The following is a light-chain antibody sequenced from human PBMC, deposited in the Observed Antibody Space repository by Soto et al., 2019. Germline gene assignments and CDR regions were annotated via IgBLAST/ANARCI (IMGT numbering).Light chain of an antibody. CDR1: QSVSSN. Sequence: EIVMTQSPATLSVSTGERATLSCKASQSVSSNLAWYQQKPGQAPMLLIYDASTRATGIPARFSGSGSGTEFTLTISSLQYEDFAVYYCQHYNNWPPWTFGQGTKVEIK. CDR2: DAS. J-gene: IGKJ1*01. CDR3: QHYNNWPPWT. V-gene: IGKV3-15*01.